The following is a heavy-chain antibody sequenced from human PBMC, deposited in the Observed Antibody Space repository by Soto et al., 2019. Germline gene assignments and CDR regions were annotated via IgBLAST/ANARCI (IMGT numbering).Heavy chain of an antibody. V-gene: IGHV3-23*01. Sequence: GGSLRLSCAASGFTFSSYAMSWVRQAPGKGLEWVSAISGSGGSTYYADSVKGRFTISRDNSKNTLYLQMNSLRAEDTAVYYCAKDPYGSGSYPLSPLAYWGQGTLVTVSS. D-gene: IGHD3-10*01. CDR1: GFTFSSYA. CDR2: ISGSGGST. J-gene: IGHJ1*01. CDR3: AKDPYGSGSYPLSPLAY.